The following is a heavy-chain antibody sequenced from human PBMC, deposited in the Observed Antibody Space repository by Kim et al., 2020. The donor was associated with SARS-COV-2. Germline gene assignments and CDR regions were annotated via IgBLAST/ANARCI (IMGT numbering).Heavy chain of an antibody. J-gene: IGHJ4*02. V-gene: IGHV3-33*01. Sequence: GGSLRLSCAASGFTFSNYGMHWVRQAPGKGLEWVAVIWYDGSNKYYADSVKGRFTISRDNSKNTLYLQMNSLRAEDTAVYYCATVHEVADWNGVSGIDYWGQGTLVTVSS. D-gene: IGHD1-1*01. CDR3: ATVHEVADWNGVSGIDY. CDR1: GFTFSNYG. CDR2: IWYDGSNK.